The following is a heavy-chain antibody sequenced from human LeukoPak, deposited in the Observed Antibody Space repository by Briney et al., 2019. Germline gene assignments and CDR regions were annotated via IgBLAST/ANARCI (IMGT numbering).Heavy chain of an antibody. V-gene: IGHV4-39*07. Sequence: ASETLSLTCTVSGGSISSSSYYWGWIRQPPGKGLEWIGSIYYSGSTYYNPSLKSRVTISVDTSKNQFSLKLSSVTAADTAVYYCARGRDYGDYLDYWGQGTLVTVSS. CDR1: GGSISSSSYY. CDR2: IYYSGST. CDR3: ARGRDYGDYLDY. D-gene: IGHD4-17*01. J-gene: IGHJ4*02.